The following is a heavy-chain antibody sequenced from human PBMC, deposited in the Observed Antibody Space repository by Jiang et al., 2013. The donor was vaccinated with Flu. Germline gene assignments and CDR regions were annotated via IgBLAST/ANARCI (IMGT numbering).Heavy chain of an antibody. CDR3: ARSIAAHLGYYYYGMDV. V-gene: IGHV2-70*11. CDR1: GFSLSTSGMC. J-gene: IGHJ6*04. D-gene: IGHD6-6*01. Sequence: KPTQTLTLTCTFSGFSLSTSGMCVSWIRQPPGKALEWPARIDWDDDKYYSTSLKTRLTISRDTSKNQVVLTMTNMDPVDTATYYCARSIAAHLGYYYYGMDVWGKGPRSPSPQ. CDR2: IDWDDDK.